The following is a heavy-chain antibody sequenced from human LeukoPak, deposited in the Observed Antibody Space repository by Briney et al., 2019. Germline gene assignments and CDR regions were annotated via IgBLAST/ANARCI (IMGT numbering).Heavy chain of an antibody. Sequence: PSETLSLTCSVSSYSISNSLYWGWLRQPPGKGLEWIGSIYRSGSTFYNPSLKSRVTISLDTSKNQFSLKLSSVTAADTAVYFCARGTYGYYMDVWGKGTTVTVSS. CDR1: SYSISNSLY. D-gene: IGHD4-17*01. CDR2: IYRSGST. CDR3: ARGTYGYYMDV. J-gene: IGHJ6*03. V-gene: IGHV4-38-2*02.